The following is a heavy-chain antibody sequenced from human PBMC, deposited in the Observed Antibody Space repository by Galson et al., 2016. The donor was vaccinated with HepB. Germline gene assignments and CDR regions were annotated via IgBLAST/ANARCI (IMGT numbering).Heavy chain of an antibody. CDR3: ARFRGGAEFDY. D-gene: IGHD3-16*01. V-gene: IGHV4-34*01. J-gene: IGHJ4*02. CDR2: INHSGGT. CDR1: GGSFSGYY. Sequence: SETLSLTCDVYGGSFSGYYWSWIRQPPGKGLEWIGEINHSGGTNYNPSLKSRVTLSIDTAKNQFSLNLNSVTAADTAIYYCARFRGGAEFDYWGQGTLVTVSS.